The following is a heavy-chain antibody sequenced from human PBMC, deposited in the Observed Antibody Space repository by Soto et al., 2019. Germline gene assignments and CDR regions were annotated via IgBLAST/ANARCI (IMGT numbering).Heavy chain of an antibody. CDR2: IYYSGST. D-gene: IGHD3-10*01. CDR1: GGSISSYY. CDR3: ARLVVGSGSYGSFDY. V-gene: IGHV4-59*08. J-gene: IGHJ4*02. Sequence: SETLSLTCTVSGGSISSYYWSWIRQPPGKGLEWIGYIYYSGSTNYNPSLKSRVTISVDTSKNQFSLKLSSVTAADTAVYYCARLVVGSGSYGSFDYWGQGTLVTVS.